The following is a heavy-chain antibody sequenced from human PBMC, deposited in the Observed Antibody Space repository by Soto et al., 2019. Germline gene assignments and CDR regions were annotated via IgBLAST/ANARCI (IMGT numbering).Heavy chain of an antibody. J-gene: IGHJ6*03. V-gene: IGHV4-59*08. CDR3: ARTVLGPDLLADSFVDYYYYMDV. Sequence: SETLSLTCTVSGGSISNFYWSWIRQPPGKGPEWIGYVYYTGSTSYNPSLKRRVTFSADSSRGQFSLRLNSVTAADTAVYYCARTVLGPDLLADSFVDYYYYMDVWGKGTTVTVSS. CDR1: GGSISNFY. D-gene: IGHD3-9*01. CDR2: VYYTGST.